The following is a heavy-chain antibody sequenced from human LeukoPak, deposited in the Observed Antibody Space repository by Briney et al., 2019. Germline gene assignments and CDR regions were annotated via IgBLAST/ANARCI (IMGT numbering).Heavy chain of an antibody. CDR3: AKDLPLDDAFDI. CDR1: GFTFSDYY. Sequence: PGGSLRLSCAASGFTFSDYYMSWIRQAPGKGLEWVSYISSSGSTIYYADSVKGRFTISRDNAKNTLYLQMNSLRAEDTAVYYCAKDLPLDDAFDIWGQGTMVTVSS. J-gene: IGHJ3*02. D-gene: IGHD1-14*01. CDR2: ISSSGSTI. V-gene: IGHV3-11*01.